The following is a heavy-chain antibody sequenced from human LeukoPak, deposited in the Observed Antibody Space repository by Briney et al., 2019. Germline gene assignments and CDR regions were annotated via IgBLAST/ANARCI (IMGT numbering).Heavy chain of an antibody. V-gene: IGHV3-48*01. CDR1: GFTFSSYS. J-gene: IGHJ4*02. CDR3: ARVLYSYGPGGVDY. CDR2: ISSSSSTI. D-gene: IGHD5-18*01. Sequence: GGSLRLSCAASGFTFSSYSMNWVRQAPGKGLEWVSYISSSSSTIYYADSVKGRFTISRDNAKNSLYLQMNSLRAEDTAVYYCARVLYSYGPGGVDYWGQGTLVTVSS.